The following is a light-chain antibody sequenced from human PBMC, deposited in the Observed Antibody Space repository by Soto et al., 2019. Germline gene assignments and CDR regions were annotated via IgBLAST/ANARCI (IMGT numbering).Light chain of an antibody. CDR1: QSVSSNY. CDR2: GAS. Sequence: MSQSPATLSVSPGERATLSCRASQSVSSNYLAWYQQKPGQAPRLLIYGASNRATGIPDRFSGSGSGTDFTLTISRLEPEDFAVYYCQQYGSSGTFGQGTKVDIK. CDR3: QQYGSSGT. J-gene: IGKJ1*01. V-gene: IGKV3-20*01.